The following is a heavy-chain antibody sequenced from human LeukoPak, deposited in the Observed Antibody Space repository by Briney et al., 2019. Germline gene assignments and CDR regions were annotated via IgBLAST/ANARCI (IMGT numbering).Heavy chain of an antibody. CDR3: ARGDDTAIFLFDY. CDR2: ISYDGSNK. Sequence: HPGGSLRLSCAASGVTLSTYAMSWVRQAPGKGLEWVAVISYDGSNKYYADSVKGRFTISRDNSKNTLYLQMNSLRAEDTAVYYCARGDDTAIFLFDYWGQGTLVTVSS. D-gene: IGHD5-18*01. V-gene: IGHV3-30*04. J-gene: IGHJ4*02. CDR1: GVTLSTYA.